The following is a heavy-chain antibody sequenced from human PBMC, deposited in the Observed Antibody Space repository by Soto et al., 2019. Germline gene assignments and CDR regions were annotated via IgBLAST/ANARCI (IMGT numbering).Heavy chain of an antibody. Sequence: QVQLVQSGAEVKKPGSSVKVSCKASGGTFSSYAISWVRQAPGQGLEWMGGIIPIFGTANYAQKFQGRVTSTTEESTIPAYIELTTLSSADTPKYYCDKVTTKDGYNCIEYWGQGTLVTVSS. CDR3: DKVTTKDGYNCIEY. D-gene: IGHD5-12*01. CDR1: GGTFSSYA. J-gene: IGHJ4*02. V-gene: IGHV1-69*01. CDR2: IIPIFGTA.